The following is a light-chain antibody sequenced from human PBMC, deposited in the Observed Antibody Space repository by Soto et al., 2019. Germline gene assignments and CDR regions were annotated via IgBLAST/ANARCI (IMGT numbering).Light chain of an antibody. Sequence: EIVMTQSPATLSVSPGEWATLFCRASQSVRSNLAWYQQRPGQAPRLLIYAASTRATGVPARFSGSGSGTELTIIIDSLQSEDFEVYYCQQYNNWPRTFGQGTKVDIK. V-gene: IGKV3-15*01. CDR3: QQYNNWPRT. J-gene: IGKJ1*01. CDR1: QSVRSN. CDR2: AAS.